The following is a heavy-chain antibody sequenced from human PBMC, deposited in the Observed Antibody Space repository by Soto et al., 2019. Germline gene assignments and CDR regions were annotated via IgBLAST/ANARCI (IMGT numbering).Heavy chain of an antibody. CDR2: IWYDGSNK. CDR3: ARDGYCSGGSCFDVYYYYGMDV. CDR1: GFTFSSYG. D-gene: IGHD2-15*01. V-gene: IGHV3-33*01. J-gene: IGHJ6*02. Sequence: QVQLVESGGGVVQPGRSLRLSCAASGFTFSSYGMHWVRQAPGKGLEWVAVIWYDGSNKYYADSVKGRFTISRDNSKNTLYLQMNSLRAEDTAVYYCARDGYCSGGSCFDVYYYYGMDVWGQGTTVTVSS.